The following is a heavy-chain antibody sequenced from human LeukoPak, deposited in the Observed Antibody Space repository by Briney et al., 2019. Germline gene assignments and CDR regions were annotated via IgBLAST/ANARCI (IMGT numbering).Heavy chain of an antibody. D-gene: IGHD3-22*01. J-gene: IGHJ5*02. CDR2: ISGSGGNT. V-gene: IGHV3-23*01. Sequence: GGSLRLSCAASGFTFSSYAMSWVRQAPGRGLEWVSGISGSGGNTYYPDSVKGRFTISRDNSKNTLYLQMNSLRAEDTAVYYCAKGRDRSGYYWFDPWGQGTLVTVSS. CDR3: AKGRDRSGYYWFDP. CDR1: GFTFSSYA.